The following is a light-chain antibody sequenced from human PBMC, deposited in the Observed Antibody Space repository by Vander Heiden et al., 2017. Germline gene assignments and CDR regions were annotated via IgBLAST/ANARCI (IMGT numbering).Light chain of an antibody. Sequence: DIMMTQSPDLLAVSLAPAATINCKSMQSVLYSSNNKNYLAWYQQKPGQPPKLIYWASTRGSGVPDRFSGSGSETDFTLTIRGLQAEDVAVYYCEQYFSTPFTFGPGTKVDIK. V-gene: IGKV4-1*01. CDR1: QSVLYSSNNKNY. CDR3: EQYFSTPFT. CDR2: WAS. J-gene: IGKJ3*01.